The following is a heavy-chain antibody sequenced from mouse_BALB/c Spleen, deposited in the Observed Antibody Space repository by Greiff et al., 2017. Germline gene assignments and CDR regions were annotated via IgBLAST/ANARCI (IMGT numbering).Heavy chain of an antibody. CDR2: IWAGGST. J-gene: IGHJ3*01. Sequence: VKLQESGPGLVAPSQSLSITCTVSGFSLTSYGVHWVRQPPGKGLEWLGVIWAGGSTNYNSALMSRLSISKDNSKSQVFLKMNSLQTDDTAMYYCARDRDDYDWSPFAYWGQGTLVTVSA. V-gene: IGHV2-9*02. D-gene: IGHD2-4*01. CDR3: ARDRDDYDWSPFAY. CDR1: GFSLTSYG.